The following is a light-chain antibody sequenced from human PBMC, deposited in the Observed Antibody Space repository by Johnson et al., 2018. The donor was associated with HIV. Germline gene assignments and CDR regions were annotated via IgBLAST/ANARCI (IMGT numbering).Light chain of an antibody. CDR1: SSNIANNY. V-gene: IGLV1-51*01. CDR3: GTWDSSLSACFYV. J-gene: IGLJ1*01. Sequence: QSVLTQPPSVSAAPGQKVTISCSGSSSNIANNYVSWYQQLPGTAPKLLIYDNNKRPSGIPDRFSGSKSGTSATLGITGLQTGDEADYYCGTWDSSLSACFYVFGTGTKATVL. CDR2: DNN.